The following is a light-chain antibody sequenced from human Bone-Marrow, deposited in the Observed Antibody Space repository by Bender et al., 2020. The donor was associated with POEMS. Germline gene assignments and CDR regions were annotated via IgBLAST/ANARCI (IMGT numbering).Light chain of an antibody. Sequence: QAVVTQEPSLTVSPGGTVTLTCASSTGTVTSGPYPDWFQQKPGQAPRPLIYDTNTKHSWTPARFSGCRLGGRAALTLSGAQPEDEADYYCLLSFSGARVFGGGTKLTVL. V-gene: IGLV7-46*01. CDR1: TGTVTSGPY. J-gene: IGLJ2*01. CDR2: DTN. CDR3: LLSFSGARV.